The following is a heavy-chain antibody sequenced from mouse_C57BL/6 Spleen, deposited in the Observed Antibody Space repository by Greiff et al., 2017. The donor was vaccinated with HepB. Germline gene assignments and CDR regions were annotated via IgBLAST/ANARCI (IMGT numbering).Heavy chain of an antibody. J-gene: IGHJ2*01. CDR1: GFTFSNYW. Sequence: EVKLVESGGGLVQPGGSMKLSCVASGFTFSNYWMNWVRQSPEKGLEWVAQIRLKSDNYATHYAESVKGRFTISRDDSKSSVYLQMNNLRAEDTGIYYCTVDYNFDYWGQGTPLTVSS. D-gene: IGHD2-4*01. CDR2: IRLKSDNYAT. CDR3: TVDYNFDY. V-gene: IGHV6-3*01.